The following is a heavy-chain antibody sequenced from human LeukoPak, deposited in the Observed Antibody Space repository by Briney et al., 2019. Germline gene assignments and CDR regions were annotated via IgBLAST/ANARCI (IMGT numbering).Heavy chain of an antibody. CDR1: GYTFTNYW. V-gene: IGHV5-51*01. Sequence: GEPLKISCEGSGYTFTNYWIGWVRQMPGKGLEWMGTIYPGDSDTRYSPSFQGQVTISVDKSISTAYLQWSSLSASDTAMYYCARQSAGFDYWGQGALVTVSS. CDR3: ARQSAGFDY. CDR2: IYPGDSDT. J-gene: IGHJ4*02.